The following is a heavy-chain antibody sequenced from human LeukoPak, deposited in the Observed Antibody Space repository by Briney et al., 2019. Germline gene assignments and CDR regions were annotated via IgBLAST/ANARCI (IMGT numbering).Heavy chain of an antibody. V-gene: IGHV7-4-1*02. Sequence: ASVKVSCKASGYTFTSYAMNWVRQAPGQGLEWMGWINTNTGNPTYAQGFTGRFVFSLDTSVSTAYLQISSLKAEDTAVYYCARDYLAGYSSGWSRGWFDPWGQEPWSPSPQ. CDR1: GYTFTSYA. J-gene: IGHJ5*02. CDR3: ARDYLAGYSSGWSRGWFDP. D-gene: IGHD6-19*01. CDR2: INTNTGNP.